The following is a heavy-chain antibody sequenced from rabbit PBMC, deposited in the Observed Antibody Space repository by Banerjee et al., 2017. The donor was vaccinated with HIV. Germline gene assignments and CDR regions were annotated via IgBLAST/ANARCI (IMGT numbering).Heavy chain of an antibody. D-gene: IGHD6-1*01. CDR1: GFDLSSNE. Sequence: QLEESGGGLVKPGGSLTLTCKDSGFDLSSNEMCWVRQAPGKGLELIACIYTGSSGSTYYASCAKGRFTISKTSSTTVTLQMTSLTAADTATYFCARADYSYGMDLWGPGTLVTVS. J-gene: IGHJ6*01. V-gene: IGHV1S45*01. CDR2: IYTGSSGST. CDR3: ARADYSYGMDL.